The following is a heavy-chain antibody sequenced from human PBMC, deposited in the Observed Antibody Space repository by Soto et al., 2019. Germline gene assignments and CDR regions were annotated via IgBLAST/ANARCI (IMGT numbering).Heavy chain of an antibody. CDR3: ARFRSRGMGATTWFGP. J-gene: IGHJ5*02. Sequence: QVQLQESGPGLVKPSGTLSLTCAVSGGSISSSNWWSWVRQPPGKGLEWIGEIYHSGSTNYNPSLKSRVIISVDKSKNQFSLRLSSVTAADTAVYYCARFRSRGMGATTWFGPWGQGTLVTVS. CDR1: GGSISSSNW. CDR2: IYHSGST. D-gene: IGHD1-26*01. V-gene: IGHV4-4*02.